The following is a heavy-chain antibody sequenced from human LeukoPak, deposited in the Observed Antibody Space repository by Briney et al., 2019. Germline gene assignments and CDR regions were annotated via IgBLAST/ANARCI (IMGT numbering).Heavy chain of an antibody. CDR1: GDSFSSYY. Sequence: PSETLSLTCTVSGDSFSSYYWSWIRQPAGKGLEWIGRVYSSGSANYSPSLKSRVIISIDTSKNQFSLRLSSVTAADTAVYYCARVYRKDVYNFDGFDIWGQGTMVTVS. CDR3: ARVYRKDVYNFDGFDI. J-gene: IGHJ3*02. CDR2: VYSSGSA. D-gene: IGHD5-24*01. V-gene: IGHV4-4*07.